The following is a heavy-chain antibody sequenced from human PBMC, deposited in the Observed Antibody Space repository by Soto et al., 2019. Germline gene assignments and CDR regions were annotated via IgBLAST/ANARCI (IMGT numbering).Heavy chain of an antibody. V-gene: IGHV4-59*01. J-gene: IGHJ4*02. CDR2: IYYSGST. CDR1: GGSISSYY. CDR3: ARRALYPGLDY. Sequence: PSETLSLTCTVSGGSISSYYWSWIRQPPGKGLEWIGYIYYSGSTNYNPSLKSRVTISVDTSKNQFSLKLSSVTAADTAVYYCARRALYPGLDYWGQGTLVTVSS.